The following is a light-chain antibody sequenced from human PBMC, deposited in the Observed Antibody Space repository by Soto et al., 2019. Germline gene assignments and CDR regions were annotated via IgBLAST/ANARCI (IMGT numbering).Light chain of an antibody. Sequence: QSVLTQPASVSGSPGQSITISCTGTSSDVGGYSYVSWYPQFPGKAPKLIIYDVSNRPSGVSGRFSGSRSGNTASLTIAGLQAEDEAEYYCCSYSGSSFVFGTGTQLTVL. CDR3: CSYSGSSFV. J-gene: IGLJ1*01. CDR1: SSDVGGYSY. V-gene: IGLV2-14*01. CDR2: DVS.